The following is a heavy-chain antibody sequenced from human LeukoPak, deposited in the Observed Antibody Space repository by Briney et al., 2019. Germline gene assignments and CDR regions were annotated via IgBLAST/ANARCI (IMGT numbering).Heavy chain of an antibody. CDR1: GFTFSDYY. J-gene: IGHJ6*03. Sequence: GGSLRLSCAASGFTFSDYYMSWIRQAPGKGLEWVSYISSSGSTIYYADSVKGRFTISRDNAKNSLYLQMNSLRAEDTAVYYCARDSMNRWNSGYYYYYMDVWGKGTTVTVSS. D-gene: IGHD1/OR15-1a*01. CDR3: ARDSMNRWNSGYYYYYMDV. CDR2: ISSSGSTI. V-gene: IGHV3-11*04.